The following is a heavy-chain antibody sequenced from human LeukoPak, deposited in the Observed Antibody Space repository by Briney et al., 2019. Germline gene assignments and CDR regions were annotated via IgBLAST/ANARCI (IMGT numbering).Heavy chain of an antibody. CDR2: IYPGDSDT. D-gene: IGHD6-19*01. CDR3: ARLQGVSRGWSFDY. V-gene: IGHV5-51*01. Sequence: GESLKISCKGSGYSFTSYWIGWVRQMPGKGLEWLGIIYPGDSDTTYSPSFQGHLTISADKSTSTAYLQWNSLKASETAMYYCARLQGVSRGWSFDYWGQGTLVTVSS. CDR1: GYSFTSYW. J-gene: IGHJ4*02.